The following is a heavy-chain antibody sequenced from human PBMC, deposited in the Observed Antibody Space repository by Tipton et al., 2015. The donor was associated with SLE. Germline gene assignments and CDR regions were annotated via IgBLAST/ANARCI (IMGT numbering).Heavy chain of an antibody. V-gene: IGHV4-34*01. CDR3: ALVRWGGFDP. Sequence: TLSLTCAVYGGSFSGYYWSWIRQPPGKGLEWIGEINHSGSTNYNPSLKSRVTISVDTSKNQFSLKLSSVTAADTAVYYCALVRWGGFDPWGQGTLVTVSS. J-gene: IGHJ5*02. D-gene: IGHD3-16*01. CDR2: INHSGST. CDR1: GGSFSGYY.